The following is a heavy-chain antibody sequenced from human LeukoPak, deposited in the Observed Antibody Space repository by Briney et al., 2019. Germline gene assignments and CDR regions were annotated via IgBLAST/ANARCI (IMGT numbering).Heavy chain of an antibody. D-gene: IGHD6-13*01. CDR3: LAGYYYYYMDV. CDR1: GFALSNYW. J-gene: IGHJ6*03. V-gene: IGHV3-74*01. CDR2: INTHGSST. Sequence: RGSLRHSCAASGFALSNYWLHWVRQAPGKGLVWVARINTHGSSTNYADSVKGRFTISRDNAKNTLYLQMTSLSAEATAVYYALAGYYYYYMDVWGKGTTVTVSS.